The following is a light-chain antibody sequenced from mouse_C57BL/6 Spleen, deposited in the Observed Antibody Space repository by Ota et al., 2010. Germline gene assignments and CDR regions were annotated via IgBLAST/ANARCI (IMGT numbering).Light chain of an antibody. CDR1: TSTVKQVESTKETN. Sequence: DDXMTHVSTLPRVCQQERRYDYELQVPVTSTVKQVESTKETNLAWYQQKPRQPPKLVDLRGDPLGNLGPVDRFTGSGSGTDFTLTISSLQAEDLAVYYCQNYHGYPYTFGGGTKLEI. CDR3: QNYHGYPYT. J-gene: IGKJ2*01. V-gene: IGKV8-28*01. CDR2: GDP.